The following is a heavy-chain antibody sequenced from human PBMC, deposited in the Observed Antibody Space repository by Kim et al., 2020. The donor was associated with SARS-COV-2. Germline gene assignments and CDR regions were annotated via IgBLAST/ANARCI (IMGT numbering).Heavy chain of an antibody. CDR2: ISYDGSNK. J-gene: IGHJ5*02. CDR3: ATLGVGP. V-gene: IGHV3-30-3*01. Sequence: GGSLRLSCAASGFTFSSYAMHWVRQAPGKGLEWVAVISYDGSNKYYADSVKGRFTISRDNSKNTLYLQMNSLRAEDTAVYYCATLGVGPWGQGTLVTVSS. CDR1: GFTFSSYA.